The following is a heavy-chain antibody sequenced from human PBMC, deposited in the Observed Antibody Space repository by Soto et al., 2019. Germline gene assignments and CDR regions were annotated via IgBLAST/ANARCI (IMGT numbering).Heavy chain of an antibody. CDR3: AKESRDIRNYDILTGYYHYFDY. D-gene: IGHD3-9*01. CDR1: GFTFSSYG. J-gene: IGHJ4*02. V-gene: IGHV3-23*01. Sequence: PGGSLRLSCAASGFTFSSYGMSWVRQAPGKGLEWVSAISGSGGSTYYADSVKGRFTISRDNSKNTLYLQMNSLRAEDTAVYYCAKESRDIRNYDILTGYYHYFDYWGQGTLVTVSS. CDR2: ISGSGGST.